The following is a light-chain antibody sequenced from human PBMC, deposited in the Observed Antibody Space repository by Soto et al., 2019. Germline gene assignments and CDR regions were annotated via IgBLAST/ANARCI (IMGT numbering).Light chain of an antibody. Sequence: DIVLTQAPGTLSLSPGERATLSCRASQGVWNNYLAWYQQKPGQAPRLLIYRASSRATGIPDRFSGSGSGTDFTLTISRLEPEDFAVYYCQQYGSSLYTFGQGTKLDIK. V-gene: IGKV3-20*01. CDR3: QQYGSSLYT. CDR2: RAS. CDR1: QGVWNNY. J-gene: IGKJ2*01.